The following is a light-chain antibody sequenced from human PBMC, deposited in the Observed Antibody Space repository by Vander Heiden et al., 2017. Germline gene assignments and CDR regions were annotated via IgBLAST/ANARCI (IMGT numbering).Light chain of an antibody. CDR3: QQYFSTPLT. CDR1: QSLLSSSNNRNY. V-gene: IGKV4-1*01. Sequence: DIGMTPPPDSLVVFLGERATIHCKYSQSLLSSSNNRNYLAWYQQKPRPPPTLLIYWASARESGVPDRFSGGGSGTDFTLTISSLQAEDVADYYCQQYFSTPLTFGGGTKVEIK. J-gene: IGKJ4*01. CDR2: WAS.